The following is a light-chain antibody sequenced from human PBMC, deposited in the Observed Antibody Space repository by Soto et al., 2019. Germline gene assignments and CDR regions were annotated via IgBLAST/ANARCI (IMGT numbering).Light chain of an antibody. Sequence: IQLTQSPSSLSASAGDRVTISCRASQSISTYLNWYQQKPGKAPKLLIQAASSLQSGVPSRFSGSGFGTDFTLTISTLQPEDFATYYCQQSYNTPRTFGPGTKVDIK. CDR1: QSISTY. J-gene: IGKJ3*01. CDR3: QQSYNTPRT. V-gene: IGKV1-39*01. CDR2: AAS.